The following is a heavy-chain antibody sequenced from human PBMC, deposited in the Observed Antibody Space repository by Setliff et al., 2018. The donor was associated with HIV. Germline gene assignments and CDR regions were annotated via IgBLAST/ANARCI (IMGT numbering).Heavy chain of an antibody. CDR3: ARVEYYYDSSGYYYDY. V-gene: IGHV1-46*01. CDR1: GYTFTSYY. J-gene: IGHJ4*02. Sequence: GASVKVSCKASGYTFTSYYMHWVRQAPGQGLEWMGIINPSGGSTSYAQKFQGRVTMTRDTSTSTVYMELSSLRSEDTAVYYCARVEYYYDSSGYYYDYWGLGTLVTVSS. CDR2: INPSGGST. D-gene: IGHD3-22*01.